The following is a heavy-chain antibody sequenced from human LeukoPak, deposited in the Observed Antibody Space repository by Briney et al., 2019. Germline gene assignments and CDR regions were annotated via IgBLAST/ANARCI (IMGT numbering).Heavy chain of an antibody. V-gene: IGHV3-48*03. D-gene: IGHD3-22*01. CDR1: GFTFSSYE. CDR2: ISSSGSTI. CDR3: AKGGYYDSSGYYGY. Sequence: PGGSLRLSCAASGFTFSSYEMNWVRQAPGKGLEWVSYISSSGSTIYYADSVKGRFTISRDNSNNTLYLQMNSLRAEDTAVYYCAKGGYYDSSGYYGYWGQGTLVTVSS. J-gene: IGHJ4*02.